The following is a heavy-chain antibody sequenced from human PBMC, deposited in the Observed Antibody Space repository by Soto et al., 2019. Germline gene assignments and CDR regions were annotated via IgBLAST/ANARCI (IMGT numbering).Heavy chain of an antibody. CDR2: IWYDGSNK. CDR1: GFTFSSYG. Sequence: GGSLRLSCAASGFTFSSYGMHWVRQAPGKGLEWVAVIWYDGSNKYYADSVKGRFTISRDNSKNTLYLQMNSLRAEDTAVYYCARVPSPETVYYYYGMDVWGQGTTVTVSS. CDR3: ARVPSPETVYYYYGMDV. D-gene: IGHD4-4*01. V-gene: IGHV3-33*01. J-gene: IGHJ6*02.